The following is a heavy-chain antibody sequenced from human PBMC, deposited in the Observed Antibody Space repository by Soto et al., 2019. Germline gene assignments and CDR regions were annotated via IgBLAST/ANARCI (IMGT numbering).Heavy chain of an antibody. CDR2: IIPIFGTA. J-gene: IGHJ2*01. V-gene: IGHV1-69*06. CDR3: ARWTEPIAADGTSWYFDL. D-gene: IGHD6-13*01. CDR1: GGTFSSYA. Sequence: QVQLVQSGAEVKKPGSSVKVSCKASGGTFSSYAISWVRQAPGQGLEWMGGIIPIFGTANYAQKFQGRVTITADKSTSTAYMELSRLRSEDTAVYYCARWTEPIAADGTSWYFDLWGRGTLVTGSS.